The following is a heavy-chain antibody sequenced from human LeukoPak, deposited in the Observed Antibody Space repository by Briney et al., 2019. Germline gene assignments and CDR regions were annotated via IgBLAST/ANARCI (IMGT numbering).Heavy chain of an antibody. D-gene: IGHD3-22*01. CDR1: GFTVSSNY. CDR3: ARKFYYDSSGSDAFDI. CDR2: LYSGAST. J-gene: IGHJ3*02. V-gene: IGHV3-53*01. Sequence: AGVSLRLSCAAPGFTVSSNYMTWVPQAPGKGREWVSVLYSGASTYYADSVQGRFTISRDSSKNTLYLQMNSLRAEDTAVYYCARKFYYDSSGSDAFDIWGQGTMVTVSS.